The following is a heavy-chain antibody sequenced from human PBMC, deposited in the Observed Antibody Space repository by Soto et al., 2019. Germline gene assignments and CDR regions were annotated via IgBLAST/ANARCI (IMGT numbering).Heavy chain of an antibody. V-gene: IGHV1-69*04. CDR3: ARDLSYCSSTSCYPYYFDY. Sequence: SVKVSCKASGGTFSSYTISWVRQAPGQGLEWMGRIIPILGIANYAQKFQGRVTITADKSTSTAYMELSSLRSEDTAVYYCARDLSYCSSTSCYPYYFDYWGQGTLVTVSS. J-gene: IGHJ4*02. CDR1: GGTFSSYT. CDR2: IIPILGIA. D-gene: IGHD2-2*01.